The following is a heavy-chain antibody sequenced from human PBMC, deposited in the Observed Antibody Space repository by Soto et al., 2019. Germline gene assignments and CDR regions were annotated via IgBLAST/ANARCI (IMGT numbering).Heavy chain of an antibody. CDR2: MYYSGST. D-gene: IGHD3-10*01. CDR1: GGSISSHY. J-gene: IGHJ5*02. V-gene: IGHV4-59*08. CDR3: ARLFGELRFDP. Sequence: QVQLQESGPGLVKPSETLSLTCTVSGGSISSHYWSWIRQPPGTGLELVAYMYYSGSTNYNPSLKSRVLISVDTSKTQSSLDLNSVTAADTAVYYCARLFGELRFDPWGQGTLVTVSS.